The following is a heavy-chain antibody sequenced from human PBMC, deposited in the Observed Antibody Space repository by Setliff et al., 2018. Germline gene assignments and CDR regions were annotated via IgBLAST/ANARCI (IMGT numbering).Heavy chain of an antibody. CDR3: ARSLSSGSYWNSRPFYSDY. CDR1: GGSISSYY. D-gene: IGHD3-10*01. J-gene: IGHJ4*02. V-gene: IGHV4-59*08. CDR2: IYYSGST. Sequence: SETLSLTCTVSGGSISSYYWSWIRQPPGKGLEWIGYIYYSGSTNYSPSLKSRVTISRDTSKNQLSLELTSVTAADTAVYYCARSLSSGSYWNSRPFYSDYWGQGTLVTVSS.